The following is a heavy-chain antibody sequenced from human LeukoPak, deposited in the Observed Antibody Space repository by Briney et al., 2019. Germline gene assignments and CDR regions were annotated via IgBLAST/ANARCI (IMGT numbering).Heavy chain of an antibody. CDR3: ARAGTPGSADC. CDR2: VNDDEREK. CDR1: GFTFSNYA. D-gene: IGHD1-14*01. V-gene: IGHV3-7*01. J-gene: IGHJ4*02. Sequence: GGSLRLSCAASGFTFSNYAMTWVRQAPGKGLEWVANVNDDEREKYYVDSVKGRFSISRDNAKNSLYLQMNSLRVEDTAVYYCARAGTPGSADCWGQGTLVTVSS.